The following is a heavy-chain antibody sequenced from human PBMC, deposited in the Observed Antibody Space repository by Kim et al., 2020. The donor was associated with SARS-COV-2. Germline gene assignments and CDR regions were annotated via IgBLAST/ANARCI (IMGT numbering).Heavy chain of an antibody. CDR3: AKGTTTVVTPGTNWFDP. CDR2: ISGSGGST. Sequence: GGSLRLSCAASGFTFSSYAMSWVRQAPGKGLEWVSAISGSGGSTYYADSVKGRFTISRDNSKNTLYLQMNSLRAEDTAVYYCAKGTTTVVTPGTNWFDPWGQGTLVTVSS. V-gene: IGHV3-23*01. D-gene: IGHD4-17*01. J-gene: IGHJ5*02. CDR1: GFTFSSYA.